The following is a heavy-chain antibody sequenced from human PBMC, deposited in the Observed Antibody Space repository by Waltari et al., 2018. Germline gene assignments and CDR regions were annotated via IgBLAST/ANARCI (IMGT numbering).Heavy chain of an antibody. CDR2: INPNSGGT. J-gene: IGHJ4*02. CDR1: GYTFTGYY. Sequence: QVQLVQSGAEVKKPGASVKVSCKASGYTFTGYYMHWVRQAPGQGLEWMGWINPNSGGTNYAQKFQGRVTMTRETSISTAYMELSRLRSDDTAVYYCARVLRGTYYDFWSGYPDYWGQGTLVTVSS. V-gene: IGHV1-2*02. CDR3: ARVLRGTYYDFWSGYPDY. D-gene: IGHD3-3*01.